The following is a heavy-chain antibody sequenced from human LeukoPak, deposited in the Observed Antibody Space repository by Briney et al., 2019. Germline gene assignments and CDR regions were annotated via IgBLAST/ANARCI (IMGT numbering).Heavy chain of an antibody. CDR1: GYTFTSYG. D-gene: IGHD3-3*01. J-gene: IGHJ5*02. CDR3: ERPVLRFLEWPQGNWFDR. CDR2: ISAYNCNT. V-gene: IGHV1-18*01. Sequence: GASVKVSCKASGYTFTSYGIGWVRQAPGQGLEWMGWISAYNCNTNYAQKLQGRVTMTTDTSTSTAYMELRSLRSDDTAVYYCERPVLRFLEWPQGNWFDRWGQGTLVTVSS.